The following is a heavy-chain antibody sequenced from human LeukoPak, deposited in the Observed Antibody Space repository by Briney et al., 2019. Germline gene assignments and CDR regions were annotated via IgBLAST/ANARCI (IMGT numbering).Heavy chain of an antibody. J-gene: IGHJ4*02. D-gene: IGHD3-9*01. CDR1: GGSISSYY. CDR3: ARGDILTGYSY. V-gene: IGHV4-59*12. Sequence: KPSETLSLTCTVSGGSISSYYWSWIRQPPGKGLEWIGYIYYSGSTNYNPSLKSRVTISVDTSKNQFSLKLSSVTAADTAVYYCARGDILTGYSYWGQGSLVTVSS. CDR2: IYYSGST.